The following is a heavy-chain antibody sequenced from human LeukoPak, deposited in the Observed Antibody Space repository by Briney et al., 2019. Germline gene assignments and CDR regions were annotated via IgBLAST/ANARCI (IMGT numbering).Heavy chain of an antibody. CDR1: GGSISTSNYY. CDR3: ARASVDTAPGDAFDI. D-gene: IGHD5-18*01. Sequence: SSETLSLTCTVSGGSISTSNYYWGWIRQPPGKGLEWIGSIYHSGSTYYNPSLKSRVTISVDTSKNQFSLKLTSVTAADTAVYYCARASVDTAPGDAFDIWGQGTMVTVSS. CDR2: IYHSGST. V-gene: IGHV4-39*07. J-gene: IGHJ3*02.